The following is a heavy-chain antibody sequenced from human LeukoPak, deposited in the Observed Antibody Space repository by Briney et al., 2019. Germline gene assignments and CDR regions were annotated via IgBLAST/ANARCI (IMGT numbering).Heavy chain of an antibody. J-gene: IGHJ5*02. V-gene: IGHV1-2*02. CDR3: AMYYYDSSGYYYSP. D-gene: IGHD3-22*01. CDR2: INPNSGGT. Sequence: ASVKVSCKASGYTFTSYYMHWVRQAPGQGLEWMGWINPNSGGTNYAQKFQGRVTMTRDTSISTAYMELSRLRSDDTAVYYCAMYYYDSSGYYYSPWGQGTLVTVSS. CDR1: GYTFTSYY.